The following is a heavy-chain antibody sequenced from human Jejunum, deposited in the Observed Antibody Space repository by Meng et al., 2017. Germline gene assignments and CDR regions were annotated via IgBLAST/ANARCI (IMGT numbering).Heavy chain of an antibody. CDR2: ISWNSGSI. Sequence: SLKISCAASGFTFDDYAMHWARQAPGKGLEWVSGISWNSGSIGYADSVKGRFTISRDNAKNSLYLQMNSLRAEDTALYYCAKDNYRTPTGNIDYWGQGTLVTVSS. J-gene: IGHJ4*02. D-gene: IGHD1-14*01. V-gene: IGHV3-9*01. CDR3: AKDNYRTPTGNIDY. CDR1: GFTFDDYA.